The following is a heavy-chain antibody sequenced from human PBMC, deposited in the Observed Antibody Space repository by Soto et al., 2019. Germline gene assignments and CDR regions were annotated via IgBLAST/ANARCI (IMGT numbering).Heavy chain of an antibody. Sequence: QVQLVESGGGVVQPGRSLRLSCAASGFTFSSYAMHWVRQAPGKGLEWVAVISYDGSNKYYADSVKGRFTISRDNSKNTLYLQMNSLSAEDTAVYYCARDRHSSGWPIDYWGQGTLVTVSS. J-gene: IGHJ4*02. V-gene: IGHV3-30-3*01. D-gene: IGHD6-19*01. CDR3: ARDRHSSGWPIDY. CDR1: GFTFSSYA. CDR2: ISYDGSNK.